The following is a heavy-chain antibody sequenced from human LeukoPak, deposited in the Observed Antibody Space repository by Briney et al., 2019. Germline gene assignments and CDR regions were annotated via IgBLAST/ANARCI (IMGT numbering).Heavy chain of an antibody. D-gene: IGHD3-3*01. V-gene: IGHV4-34*01. CDR2: IYDSGGT. Sequence: SETLSLTCAVFDGSFSGYYWTWIRQFPGRGLEWIGEIYDSGGTNSSPSLKSRFTLSVDPSKNQFSMKLRSVTAADTAVYYCARRVTIIYYMDLWGKGTTVTVSS. CDR3: ARRVTIIYYMDL. J-gene: IGHJ6*03. CDR1: DGSFSGYY.